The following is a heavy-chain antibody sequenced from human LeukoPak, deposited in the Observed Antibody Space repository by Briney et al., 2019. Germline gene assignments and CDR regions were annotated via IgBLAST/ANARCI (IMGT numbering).Heavy chain of an antibody. Sequence: GGSLRLSCAASGFTVSSYYMRWVRQAPGKGLEWVSSITYSGDAYYADSVKGRFTISRDNSQNTLYLQMNSLRAEDTAIYYCAIEGFLKDFDFWGQGTLVTVSS. CDR1: GFTVSSYY. D-gene: IGHD2/OR15-2a*01. J-gene: IGHJ4*02. CDR2: ITYSGDA. CDR3: AIEGFLKDFDF. V-gene: IGHV3-53*01.